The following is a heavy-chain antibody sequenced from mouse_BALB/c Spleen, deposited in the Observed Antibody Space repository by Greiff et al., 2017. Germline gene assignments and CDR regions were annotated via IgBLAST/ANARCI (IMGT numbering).Heavy chain of an antibody. D-gene: IGHD2-1*01. V-gene: IGHV5-4*02. CDR1: GFTFSDYY. J-gene: IGHJ3*01. CDR2: ISDGGSYT. Sequence: EVKLEESGGGLVKPGGSLKLSCAASGFTFSDYYMYWVRQTPEKRLEWVATISDGGSYTYYPDSVKGRFTISRDNAKNNLYLQMSSLKSEDTAMYYCARDPHYGNYEEGFAYWGQGTLVTVSA. CDR3: ARDPHYGNYEEGFAY.